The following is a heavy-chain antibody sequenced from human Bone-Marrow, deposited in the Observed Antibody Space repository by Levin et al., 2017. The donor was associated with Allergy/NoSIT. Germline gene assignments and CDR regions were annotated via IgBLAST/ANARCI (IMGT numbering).Heavy chain of an antibody. CDR2: ISGSGGST. V-gene: IGHV3-23*01. J-gene: IGHJ6*02. CDR1: GFTFSSYA. Sequence: GESLKISCAASGFTFSSYAMSWVRQAPGKGLEWVSAISGSGGSTYYADSVKGRFTISRDNSKNTLYLQMNSLRAEDTAVYYCAKAYSSRYHHSHYYYYGMDVWGQGTTVTVSS. D-gene: IGHD6-13*01. CDR3: AKAYSSRYHHSHYYYYGMDV.